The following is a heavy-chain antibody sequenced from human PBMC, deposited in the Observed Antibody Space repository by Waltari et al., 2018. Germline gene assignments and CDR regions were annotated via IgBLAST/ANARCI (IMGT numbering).Heavy chain of an antibody. J-gene: IGHJ4*02. V-gene: IGHV3-48*03. CDR1: GFTFSHYE. D-gene: IGHD1-26*01. CDR3: ATSIVGSLDY. CDR2: INSSGRTI. Sequence: EVKLVESGGGLVQPGGSLRLSCAASGFTFSHYEFNWVRQAPGKGLEWVAYINSSGRTIDYADSVKGRLTMSRDDAKNSVYLQMHSMRAEDTAVYYCATSIVGSLDYWGQGNLVTVSS.